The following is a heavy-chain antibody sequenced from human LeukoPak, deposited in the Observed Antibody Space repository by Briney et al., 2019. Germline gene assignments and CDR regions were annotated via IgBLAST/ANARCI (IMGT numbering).Heavy chain of an antibody. CDR1: GFTFSCYD. J-gene: IGHJ6*02. CDR3: ARGGSSSIYYYYGMDV. CDR2: IGTAGDT. D-gene: IGHD6-13*01. Sequence: GGSLRLSCVAPGFTFSCYDMHWVRQATGKGLEWVSAIGTAGDTYYPGSVEGRLTISRENAKNSLYLQMNSLRAGDTAVYYCARGGSSSIYYYYGMDVWGQGTTVTVSS. V-gene: IGHV3-13*01.